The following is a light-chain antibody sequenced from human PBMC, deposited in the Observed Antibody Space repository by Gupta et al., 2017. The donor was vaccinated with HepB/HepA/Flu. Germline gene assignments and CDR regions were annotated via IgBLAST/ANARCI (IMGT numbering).Light chain of an antibody. CDR3: YSTDSSGNHSWV. J-gene: IGLJ2*01. Sequence: SYELTQPPSVSVSPGQTARIPCSGDALPKKYAYWYQQKSGQAPVLVIYEDSKRPSRIPERFSGSSSGTMATLTISGAQVEDEADYYCYSTDSSGNHSWVFGGGTKLTVL. CDR2: EDS. V-gene: IGLV3-10*01. CDR1: ALPKKY.